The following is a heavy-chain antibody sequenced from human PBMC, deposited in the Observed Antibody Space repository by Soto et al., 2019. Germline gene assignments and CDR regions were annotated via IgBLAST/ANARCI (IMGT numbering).Heavy chain of an antibody. V-gene: IGHV3-NL1*01. CDR1: GFAFSSYA. CDR2: LYDVDGS. CDR3: ATWHEREHAYDV. D-gene: IGHD1-1*01. Sequence: QVQLVESGGGVVQPGASLRLSCEASGFAFSSYAMHWVRQAPGKGLEWVSALYDVDGSFYADSVKGRFTTSSDSSKTTVYLQLNDLRPDYTAVYYCATWHEREHAYDVWGQGTTVTVSS. J-gene: IGHJ3*01.